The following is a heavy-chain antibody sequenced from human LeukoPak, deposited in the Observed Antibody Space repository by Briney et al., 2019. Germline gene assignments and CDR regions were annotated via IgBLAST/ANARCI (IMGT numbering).Heavy chain of an antibody. Sequence: GGSLRLSCAASGFTFSSYSMNWVRQAPGKGLGWVSSISSSSSYIYYADSVKGRFTISRDNAKNSLYLQMNSLRAEDTAVYYCARMWPREGYFDYWGQGTLVTVSS. CDR3: ARMWPREGYFDY. V-gene: IGHV3-21*01. J-gene: IGHJ4*02. D-gene: IGHD2-21*01. CDR2: ISSSSSYI. CDR1: GFTFSSYS.